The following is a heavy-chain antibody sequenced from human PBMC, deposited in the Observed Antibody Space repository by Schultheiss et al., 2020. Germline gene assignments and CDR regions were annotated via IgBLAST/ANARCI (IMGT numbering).Heavy chain of an antibody. V-gene: IGHV3-48*02. Sequence: GESLKISCAASGFTFSSYSMNWVRRAPGKGLQWISYISGNSDAIYYADSVSGRFTIFRDSAKNSLYLQMNDLRDEDTAVYYCSRTKVAGNNFYYMDVWGKGTAVTVSS. D-gene: IGHD6-19*01. CDR2: ISGNSDAI. CDR3: SRTKVAGNNFYYMDV. CDR1: GFTFSSYS. J-gene: IGHJ6*03.